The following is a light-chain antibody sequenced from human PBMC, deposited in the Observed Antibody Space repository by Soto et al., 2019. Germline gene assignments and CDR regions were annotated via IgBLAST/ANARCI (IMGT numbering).Light chain of an antibody. Sequence: QSALTQPASVSGSPGQSITISCNGTSSDVGGYKYVSWYHQYPGKAPKLMIYEVSNRPSGVSDRFSGSKSGNTASLTISGLQAEDEGDYHCYSYTSSSTVVFGGGTKLTVL. CDR2: EVS. J-gene: IGLJ2*01. CDR1: SSDVGGYKY. CDR3: YSYTSSSTVV. V-gene: IGLV2-14*01.